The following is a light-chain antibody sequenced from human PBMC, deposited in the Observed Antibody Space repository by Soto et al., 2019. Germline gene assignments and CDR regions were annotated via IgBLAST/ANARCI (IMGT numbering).Light chain of an antibody. J-gene: IGLJ2*01. CDR2: DVS. CDR1: SSDVGGYNY. V-gene: IGLV2-11*01. Sequence: QSALTQPRSVSGSPGQSVTISCTGTSSDVGGYNYVSWYQQHPGKAPKLMIYDVSKRPSGVPDRFSGSKSGNTASLTISGLQAEGEADYYCGSYAGSSVVFGGGTKLTVL. CDR3: GSYAGSSVV.